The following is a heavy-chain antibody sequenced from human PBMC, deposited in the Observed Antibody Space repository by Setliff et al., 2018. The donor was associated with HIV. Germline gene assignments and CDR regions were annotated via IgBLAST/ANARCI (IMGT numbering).Heavy chain of an antibody. J-gene: IGHJ4*02. CDR3: MRGRSITIFGVAYFDF. CDR1: GASISINSYY. D-gene: IGHD3-3*01. CDR2: IFYTGST. Sequence: SETLSLTCTVSGASISINSYYWGWIRQPPGRGLEWVGSIFYTGSTYYNPSLKSRVTISVDTSKNQFSLKVTSVTAADTAVYYCMRGRSITIFGVAYFDFWGQGTQVTVSS. V-gene: IGHV4-39*07.